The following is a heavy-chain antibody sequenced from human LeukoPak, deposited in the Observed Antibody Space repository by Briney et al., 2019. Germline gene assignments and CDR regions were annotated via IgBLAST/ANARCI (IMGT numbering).Heavy chain of an antibody. CDR2: ISYDGSNK. V-gene: IGHV3-30*03. Sequence: PGRSLRLSCAASGFTFSSYGMHWVRQAPGKGLEWVAVISYDGSNKYYADSVKGRFTISRDNSKNTLYLQMNSLRAEDTAVYYCARANSSWYPFDYWGQGTLVTVSS. J-gene: IGHJ4*02. CDR3: ARANSSWYPFDY. D-gene: IGHD6-13*01. CDR1: GFTFSSYG.